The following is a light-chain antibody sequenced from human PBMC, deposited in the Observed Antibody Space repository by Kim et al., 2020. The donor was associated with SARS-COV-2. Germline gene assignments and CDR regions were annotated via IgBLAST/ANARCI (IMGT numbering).Light chain of an antibody. CDR3: HQRANWPKFT. V-gene: IGKV3-11*01. J-gene: IGKJ3*01. Sequence: SPGERATRSCRASQNIGNSLAWYQHKPGQAPQLLIYDASNRATGVPARFSGSGSGTDFTLTINSLEPEDFAVYFCHQRANWPKFTFGPGTKVDIK. CDR1: QNIGNS. CDR2: DAS.